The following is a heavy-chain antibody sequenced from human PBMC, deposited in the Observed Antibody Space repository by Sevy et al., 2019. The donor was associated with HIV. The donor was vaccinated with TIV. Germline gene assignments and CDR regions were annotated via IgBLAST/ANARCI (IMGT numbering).Heavy chain of an antibody. CDR3: ARGGYYYDDAAYYALDS. CDR1: GFTFSNYA. V-gene: IGHV3-33*01. D-gene: IGHD3-22*01. CDR2: IWSDGAYQ. Sequence: GGSLRLSCAATGFTFSNYAMHWVRQAPGKGMEWVAIIWSDGAYQYHGDSVKGRFTISRDNAKNTLYLQMNNVRVEDAAVDYYARGGYYYDDAAYYALDSWGQGTLVTVSS. J-gene: IGHJ4*02.